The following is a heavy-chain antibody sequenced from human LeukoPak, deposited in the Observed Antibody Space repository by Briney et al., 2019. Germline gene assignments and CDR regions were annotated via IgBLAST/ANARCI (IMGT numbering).Heavy chain of an antibody. CDR3: AELGITMIGGV. J-gene: IGHJ6*04. Sequence: GGSLRLSCAASGFTFSSYEMNWVRQAPGKGLEWVSYISSSGSTIYYADSVKGRFTISRDNAKNSLYLQMNSLRAEDTAVYYCAELGITMIGGVWGKGTTSPSPQ. V-gene: IGHV3-48*03. CDR2: ISSSGSTI. CDR1: GFTFSSYE. D-gene: IGHD3-10*02.